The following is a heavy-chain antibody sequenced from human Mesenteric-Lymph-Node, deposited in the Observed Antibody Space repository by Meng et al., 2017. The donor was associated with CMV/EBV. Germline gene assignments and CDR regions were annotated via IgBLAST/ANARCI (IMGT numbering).Heavy chain of an antibody. V-gene: IGHV3-23*03. Sequence: GESLKISCAASGFSFSTYAMSWVRQAPGKGLEWVAVIYTGLTNSFYGDSVRGRFTISRDNAKNSLYLQMNSLRAEDTAVYYCARGIYCTSTSCYGMDVWGQGATVTVSS. J-gene: IGHJ6*02. CDR3: ARGIYCTSTSCYGMDV. CDR1: GFSFSTYA. CDR2: IYTGLTNS. D-gene: IGHD2-2*01.